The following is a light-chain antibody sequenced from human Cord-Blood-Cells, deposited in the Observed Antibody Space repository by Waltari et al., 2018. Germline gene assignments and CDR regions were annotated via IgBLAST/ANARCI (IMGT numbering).Light chain of an antibody. J-gene: IGKJ1*01. CDR2: AAS. CDR1: QSISSY. CDR3: QQSYSTPRT. V-gene: IGKV1-39*01. Sequence: DIQMTQSPSSLSASVGDRVTITCRASQSISSYLNWYQQQPGKALQLLIYAASSLQSGVPSRFSGSGSGTDFTLTISSLQPEDVATYYCQQSYSTPRTFGQGTKVEIK.